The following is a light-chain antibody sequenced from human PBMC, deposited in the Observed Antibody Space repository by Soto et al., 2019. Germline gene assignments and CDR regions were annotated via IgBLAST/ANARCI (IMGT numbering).Light chain of an antibody. J-gene: IGLJ1*01. CDR2: EGS. CDR1: SSDVGSYNL. V-gene: IGLV2-23*01. Sequence: LTEPASVCGSPGQAITISCNGTSSDVGSYNLVSWYQQHPGKAPKLMIYEGSKRPSGVSNRFSGSKSGNTASLTISGLQAEDEADYYCCSYAGSSTYVSGTGTKVTVL. CDR3: CSYAGSSTYV.